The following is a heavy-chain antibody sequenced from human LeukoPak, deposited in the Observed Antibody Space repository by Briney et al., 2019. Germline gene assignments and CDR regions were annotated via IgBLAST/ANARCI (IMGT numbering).Heavy chain of an antibody. Sequence: GRSLRLSCVTSGFTFSTSVMHWVRQAPGKGLEWVALIWHGGSNKYYADSVKDRFTISRDNSKNTLYLQMNSLRAEDTAVYYCARDRGYTYGHPFDYWGQGTLVTVSS. CDR3: ARDRGYTYGHPFDY. CDR2: IWHGGSNK. CDR1: GFTFSTSV. D-gene: IGHD5-18*01. J-gene: IGHJ4*02. V-gene: IGHV3-33*01.